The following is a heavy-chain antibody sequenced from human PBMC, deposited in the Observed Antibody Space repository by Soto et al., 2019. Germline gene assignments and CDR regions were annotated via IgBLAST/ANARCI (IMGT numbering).Heavy chain of an antibody. CDR3: AHSRVGATPFGN. CDR1: GFSLSTSGVG. J-gene: IGHJ4*02. D-gene: IGHD1-26*01. Sequence: QITLKESGPTLVKPTQTLTLTCTFSGFSLSTSGVGVGWIRQPPGKALEWLALIYWDDDKRYSPSLKSRLTIXKXXSKNQVVLKMTNMDPVDTATYYCAHSRVGATPFGNWGQGTLVTVSS. V-gene: IGHV2-5*02. CDR2: IYWDDDK.